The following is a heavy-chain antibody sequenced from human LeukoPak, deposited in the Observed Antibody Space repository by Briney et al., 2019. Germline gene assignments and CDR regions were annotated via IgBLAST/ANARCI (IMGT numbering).Heavy chain of an antibody. CDR1: GFTFSNHA. V-gene: IGHV3-23*01. CDR3: ASEEMATIKEVYYFDY. CDR2: ISGSGGST. D-gene: IGHD5-24*01. Sequence: PGGSLRLSCAASGFTFSNHAMNWVRQAPGRGLEWVSGISGSGGSTYYADSVKGRFTISRDNSKNTLYLQMNSLRAEDTAVYYCASEEMATIKEVYYFDYWGQGTLVTVSS. J-gene: IGHJ4*02.